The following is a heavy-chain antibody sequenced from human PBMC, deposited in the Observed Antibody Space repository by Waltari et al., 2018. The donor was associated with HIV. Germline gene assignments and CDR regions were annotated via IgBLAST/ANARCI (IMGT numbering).Heavy chain of an antibody. D-gene: IGHD3-9*01. CDR2: FDPEDGET. Sequence: QSGAEVKKPGASVKVSCKVSGYTLTELSMHWVRQAPGKGLEWMGGFDPEDGETIYAQKFQGRVTMTEDTSTGTAYMELSSLRSEDTAVYYCATDQPNYDILTGYYKGWAFDIWGQGTMVTVSS. CDR1: GYTLTELS. V-gene: IGHV1-24*01. J-gene: IGHJ3*02. CDR3: ATDQPNYDILTGYYKGWAFDI.